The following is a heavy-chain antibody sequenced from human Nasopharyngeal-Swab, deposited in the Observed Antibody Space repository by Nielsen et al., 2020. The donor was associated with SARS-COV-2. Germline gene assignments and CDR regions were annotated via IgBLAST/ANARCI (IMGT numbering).Heavy chain of an antibody. J-gene: IGHJ5*02. CDR3: AREVVYGGFDP. CDR1: GYTFTSSD. Sequence: ASVKVSCKASGYTFTSSDINWVRQATGQRLEWMGWMNPNSGNAGYAQKFQGRVTMTRDTSISTAYMELSSLTSEDTAVYYCAREVVYGGFDPWGQGTLVTVSS. CDR2: MNPNSGNA. V-gene: IGHV1-8*01. D-gene: IGHD5/OR15-5a*01.